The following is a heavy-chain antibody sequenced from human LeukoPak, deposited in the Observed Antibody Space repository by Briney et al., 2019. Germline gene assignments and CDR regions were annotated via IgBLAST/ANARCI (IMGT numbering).Heavy chain of an antibody. CDR1: GYTFTSYG. Sequence: ASVKVSCKASGYTFTSYGISWVRQAPGQGLEWMGWISAYNGNTNYPQKLQGRVTMTTDTSTSTAYMELRSLRSDDTAVYYCARDHDIVVVPAARDAFDIWGQGTMVTVSS. V-gene: IGHV1-18*04. CDR2: ISAYNGNT. D-gene: IGHD2-2*01. CDR3: ARDHDIVVVPAARDAFDI. J-gene: IGHJ3*02.